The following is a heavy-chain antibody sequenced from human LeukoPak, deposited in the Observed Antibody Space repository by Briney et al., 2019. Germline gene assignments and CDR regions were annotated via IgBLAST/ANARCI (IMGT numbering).Heavy chain of an antibody. J-gene: IGHJ4*02. CDR3: AREHSSSWCVDY. Sequence: GASVKVSCKASGYTFTGYYRHWVRQAPGQGLEWMGWINPNSGGTNYAQKFQGRVTMTRDTSISTAYMELSRLRSDDTAVYYCAREHSSSWCVDYWGQGTLVTVSS. V-gene: IGHV1-2*02. D-gene: IGHD6-13*01. CDR1: GYTFTGYY. CDR2: INPNSGGT.